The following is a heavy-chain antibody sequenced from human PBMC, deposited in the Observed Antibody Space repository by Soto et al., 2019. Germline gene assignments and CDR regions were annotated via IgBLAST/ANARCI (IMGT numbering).Heavy chain of an antibody. Sequence: PSQTLSLTCAISGDSVSSNSAAWNWIRQSPSRGLEWLGRTYYRSKWFNDYAVSVKSRITLNPDTSKNQVSLQLNSVTPEDTALYYCARAKEYTSSSGMDVWGQGITVTVSS. CDR3: ARAKEYTSSSGMDV. CDR2: TYYRSKWFN. D-gene: IGHD6-6*01. CDR1: GDSVSSNSAA. V-gene: IGHV6-1*01. J-gene: IGHJ6*02.